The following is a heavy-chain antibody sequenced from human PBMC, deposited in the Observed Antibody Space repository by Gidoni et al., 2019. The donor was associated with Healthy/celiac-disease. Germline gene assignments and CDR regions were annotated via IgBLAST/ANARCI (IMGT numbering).Heavy chain of an antibody. CDR2: ISSSSSTI. D-gene: IGHD2-15*01. CDR3: ARDNLPRYCSGGSCPTLYYYYYGMDV. J-gene: IGHJ6*02. CDR1: GFTFSSYS. Sequence: EVQLVESGGGLVQPGGSLRLSCAASGFTFSSYSMNWVRQAPGKGLEWVSYISSSSSTIYYADSVKVRFTISRDNAKNSLYLQMNSLRAEDTAVYYCARDNLPRYCSGGSCPTLYYYYYGMDVWGQGTTVTVSS. V-gene: IGHV3-48*04.